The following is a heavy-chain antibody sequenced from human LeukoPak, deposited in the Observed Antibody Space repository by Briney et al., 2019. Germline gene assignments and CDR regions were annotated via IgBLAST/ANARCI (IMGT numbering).Heavy chain of an antibody. CDR1: GFTFSSYW. V-gene: IGHV3-74*01. CDR2: INSDGSST. J-gene: IGHJ6*02. D-gene: IGHD3-3*01. CDR3: ARVVYGSYDFWSGPTGWYYYGMDV. Sequence: GGPLRLSCAASGFTFSSYWMHWVRQAPGKGLVWVSRINSDGSSTSYADSVKGRFTISRGNAKNTLYLQMISLRAEDTAVYYCARVVYGSYDFWSGPTGWYYYGMDVWGQGTTVTVSS.